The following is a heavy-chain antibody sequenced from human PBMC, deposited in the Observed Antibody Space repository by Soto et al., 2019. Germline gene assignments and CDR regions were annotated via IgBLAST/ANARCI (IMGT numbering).Heavy chain of an antibody. J-gene: IGHJ4*02. CDR2: INHSGIT. V-gene: IGHV4-34*01. Sequence: SETLSLTCAVYGGSFSGYYWSWIRQPPGKGLEWIGEINHSGITNYNPSLKSRVTISVDTSKNQFSLKLSSVTAADTAVYYCARGKLSDYVWGSYRYHFDYWGQGTVVTSPQ. CDR3: ARGKLSDYVWGSYRYHFDY. CDR1: GGSFSGYY. D-gene: IGHD3-16*02.